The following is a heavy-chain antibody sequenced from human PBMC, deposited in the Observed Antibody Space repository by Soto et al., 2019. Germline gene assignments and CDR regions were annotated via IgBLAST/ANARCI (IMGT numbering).Heavy chain of an antibody. Sequence: QVQLVQSGAEVKKPGSSVKVSCKASGGTFSSYAISWVRQAPGQGLEWMGGIIPIFGTANYAQKFQGRVTITADESTSTAYMELSSLRSEDTAVYYCARGGRGYSYGYEYYFDYWGQGNLVTVSS. V-gene: IGHV1-69*12. CDR2: IIPIFGTA. D-gene: IGHD5-18*01. J-gene: IGHJ4*02. CDR1: GGTFSSYA. CDR3: ARGGRGYSYGYEYYFDY.